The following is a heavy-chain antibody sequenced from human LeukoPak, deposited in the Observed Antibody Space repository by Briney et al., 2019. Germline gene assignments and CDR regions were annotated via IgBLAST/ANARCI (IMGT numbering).Heavy chain of an antibody. Sequence: SQTLSLTCAISGGSVSRNSAAWNWIRLSPSRGLEWLGRTYYRSKWFNDYAVSVQSRITINPDTSTNQVSLQLNSVTPEDTAVYYCVRGVAVSGFDYWGQGTLVTVSS. CDR3: VRGVAVSGFDY. D-gene: IGHD5/OR15-5a*01. V-gene: IGHV6-1*01. J-gene: IGHJ4*02. CDR2: TYYRSKWFN. CDR1: GGSVSRNSAA.